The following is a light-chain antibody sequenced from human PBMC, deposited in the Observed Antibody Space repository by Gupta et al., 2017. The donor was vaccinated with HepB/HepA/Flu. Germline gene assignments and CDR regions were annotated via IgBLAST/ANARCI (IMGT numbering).Light chain of an antibody. CDR2: RDV. Sequence: QSVLTQPPSVSAAPGQKVTISCSGSNTDVGSHYVSWYQVVPGAAPKLLILRDVERPTGIPYRFSGSKSGTPATLAISELQTVDEADYYCGTRDITLRGVFGGGTRLTVL. J-gene: IGLJ3*02. CDR1: NTDVGSHY. CDR3: GTRDITLRGV. V-gene: IGLV1-51*02.